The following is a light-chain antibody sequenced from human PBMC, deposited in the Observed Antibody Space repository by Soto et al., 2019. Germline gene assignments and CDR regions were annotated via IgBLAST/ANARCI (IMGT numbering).Light chain of an antibody. V-gene: IGKV3-15*01. CDR1: QSVSSD. CDR3: QQNNKWPAVT. Sequence: EIVMTQSPATVSVSPGEGVTLSCRASQSVSSDLAWYQQKPGQAPRLLIYGASTRASGVPARFSGSGSGTEFTLTISSLQSEDFAFYYCQQNNKWPAVTFGGGTKVEIK. J-gene: IGKJ4*01. CDR2: GAS.